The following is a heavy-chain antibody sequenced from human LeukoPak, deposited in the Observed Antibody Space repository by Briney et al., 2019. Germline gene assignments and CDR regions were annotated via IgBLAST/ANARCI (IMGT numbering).Heavy chain of an antibody. D-gene: IGHD3-10*01. CDR1: GFTFSSYS. CDR2: ISSSSSYI. Sequence: GGSLRLSCAASGFTFSSYSTNWVRQAPGKGLEWVSSISSSSSYIYYADSVKGRFTISRDNAKNSLYLQMNSLRAEDTAVYYCARDLRTDYGSGSYYFDYWGQGTLVTVSS. CDR3: ARDLRTDYGSGSYYFDY. J-gene: IGHJ4*02. V-gene: IGHV3-21*01.